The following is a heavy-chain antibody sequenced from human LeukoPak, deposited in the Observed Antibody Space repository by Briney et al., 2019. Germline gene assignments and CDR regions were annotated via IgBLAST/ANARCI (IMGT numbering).Heavy chain of an antibody. CDR3: ARPKAPGYYGLGSSWYFDL. V-gene: IGHV4-59*08. J-gene: IGHJ2*01. Sequence: SETLSLTCTVSGGSISSYYWSWIRQPPGKGLEWIGYIYYSGSTNYNPSLKSRVTISVDTSKNQFSLKLISVTAAVTAVHDCARPKAPGYYGLGSSWYFDLWGRGTLVTVSS. D-gene: IGHD3-10*01. CDR1: GGSISSYY. CDR2: IYYSGST.